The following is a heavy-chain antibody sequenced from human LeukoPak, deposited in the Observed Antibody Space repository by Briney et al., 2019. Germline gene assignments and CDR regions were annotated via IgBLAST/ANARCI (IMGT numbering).Heavy chain of an antibody. CDR1: GGSISSSSYY. V-gene: IGHV4-39*01. J-gene: IGHJ3*02. Sequence: SETLSLTCTVSGGSISSSSYYWGWIRQPPGKGLEWLGSIYYSGSTYYNPSLKSRVTISVDTSKNQFSLKLSSVTAADTAVYYCARVYPAYYYDSSRAFDIWGQGTMVTVSS. CDR3: ARVYPAYYYDSSRAFDI. D-gene: IGHD3-22*01. CDR2: IYYSGST.